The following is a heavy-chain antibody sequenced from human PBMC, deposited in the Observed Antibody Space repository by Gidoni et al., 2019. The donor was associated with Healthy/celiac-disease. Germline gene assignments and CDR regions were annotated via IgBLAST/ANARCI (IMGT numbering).Heavy chain of an antibody. V-gene: IGHV1-46*01. J-gene: IGHJ6*02. D-gene: IGHD3-10*01. CDR3: ARAVPYGSGSGYYYGMDV. Sequence: QVQLVQSGAEVKKPGASVKVSCKASGYTFTSYYLHWVRQAPGQGLEWMGIINPSGGSTSYAQKFQGRVTMTRDTSTSTVYMELSSLRSEDTAVYYCARAVPYGSGSGYYYGMDVWGQGTTVTVSS. CDR2: INPSGGST. CDR1: GYTFTSYY.